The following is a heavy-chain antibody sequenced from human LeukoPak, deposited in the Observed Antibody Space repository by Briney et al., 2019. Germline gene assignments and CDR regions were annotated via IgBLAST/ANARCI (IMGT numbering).Heavy chain of an antibody. V-gene: IGHV1-2*02. D-gene: IGHD6-19*01. J-gene: IGHJ4*02. CDR1: GYTFTGYY. CDR3: ARDPYSSGWSEGDY. CDR2: INPNSGGT. Sequence: GASAKVSCKASGYTFTGYYMHWVRQAPGQGLEWMGWINPNSGGTNYAQKFQGRVTMTRDTSISTAYMELSRLRSDDTAVYYCARDPYSSGWSEGDYWGQGTLVTVSS.